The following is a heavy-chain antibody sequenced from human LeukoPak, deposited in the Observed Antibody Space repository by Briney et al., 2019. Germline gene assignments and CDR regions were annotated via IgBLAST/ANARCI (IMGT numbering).Heavy chain of an antibody. CDR2: ISSSSSYI. V-gene: IGHV3-21*01. CDR3: ARDILGPYYYDSSGYDY. D-gene: IGHD3-22*01. CDR1: GFTFSSYS. J-gene: IGHJ4*02. Sequence: GGSLRLSCAASGFTFSSYSMNWVRQAPGKGLEWVSSISSSSSYIYYADSVKGRFTISRDNAKNSLYLQMNSLRAGDTAVYYWARDILGPYYYDSSGYDYWGQGTLVTVSS.